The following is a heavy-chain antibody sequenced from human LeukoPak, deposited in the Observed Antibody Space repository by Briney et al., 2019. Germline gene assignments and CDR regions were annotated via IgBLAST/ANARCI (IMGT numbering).Heavy chain of an antibody. CDR3: ARDIEQGVAGYFDY. CDR2: ISYDGSNK. D-gene: IGHD6-19*01. Sequence: PGGSLRLSCAASGFTFSSYAMHWVRQAPGEGLEWVAVISYDGSNKYYADSVKGRFTISRDNSKNTLYLQMNSLRAEDTAVYYCARDIEQGVAGYFDYWGQGTLVTVSS. V-gene: IGHV3-30-3*01. J-gene: IGHJ4*02. CDR1: GFTFSSYA.